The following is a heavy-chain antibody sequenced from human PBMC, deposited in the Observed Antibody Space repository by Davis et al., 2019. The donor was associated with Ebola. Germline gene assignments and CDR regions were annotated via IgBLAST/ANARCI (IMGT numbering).Heavy chain of an antibody. V-gene: IGHV4-30-2*02. D-gene: IGHD3-3*01. Sequence: LRLSCTVSGGSISSGGYSWSWIRQPPGKGLEWIGYIYHSGSTYYNPSLKSRVTISVDRSKNQFSLKLSSVTAADTAVYYCARLYYDFWFDPWGQGTLVTVSS. CDR1: GGSISSGGYS. J-gene: IGHJ5*02. CDR2: IYHSGST. CDR3: ARLYYDFWFDP.